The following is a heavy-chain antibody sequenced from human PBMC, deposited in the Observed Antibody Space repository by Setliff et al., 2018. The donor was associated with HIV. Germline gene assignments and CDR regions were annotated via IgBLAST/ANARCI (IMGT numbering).Heavy chain of an antibody. CDR2: ITSSGNYK. CDR3: ARDKEYVIVVAASMNRPGYLHYYYMDV. J-gene: IGHJ6*03. V-gene: IGHV3-21*01. CDR1: GFTFSTYA. D-gene: IGHD2-2*01. Sequence: PGGSLRLSCAASGFTFSTYAMHWVRQAPGKGLEWVSSITSSGNYKSYADSVQGRFTISRDNADNSLYLDMNSRRAEDTGVYYCARDKEYVIVVAASMNRPGYLHYYYMDVWGRGSTVTVSS.